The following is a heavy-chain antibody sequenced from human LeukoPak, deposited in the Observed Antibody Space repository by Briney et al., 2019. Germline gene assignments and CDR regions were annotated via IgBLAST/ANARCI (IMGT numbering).Heavy chain of an antibody. CDR1: GFTFSSYA. J-gene: IGHJ4*02. D-gene: IGHD3-22*01. V-gene: IGHV3-30-3*01. CDR3: ARDPRGEYYDSSGYPFDY. Sequence: PGRSLRLSCAASGFTFSSYAMHWVRQAPGKGLEWVAVISYDGSNKYYADSVKGRFTISRDNSKNTLYLQMNSLRAEDTAVYYCARDPRGEYYDSSGYPFDYWGQGTLVTVSS. CDR2: ISYDGSNK.